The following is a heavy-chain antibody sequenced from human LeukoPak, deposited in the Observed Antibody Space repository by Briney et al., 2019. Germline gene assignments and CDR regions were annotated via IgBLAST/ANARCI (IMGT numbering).Heavy chain of an antibody. Sequence: PGGSLRLSCAASGFTFSSYSMNWVRQAPGKGREWVSSISSSSSYIYYADSVKGRFTISRDNAKNSLYLQMNSLRAEDTAVYYCANLHLCRILDAFDIWGQGTMVTVSS. V-gene: IGHV3-21*04. D-gene: IGHD2-21*01. J-gene: IGHJ3*02. CDR2: ISSSSSYI. CDR1: GFTFSSYS. CDR3: ANLHLCRILDAFDI.